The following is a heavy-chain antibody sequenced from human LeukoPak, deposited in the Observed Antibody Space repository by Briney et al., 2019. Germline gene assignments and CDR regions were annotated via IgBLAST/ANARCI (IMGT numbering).Heavy chain of an antibody. J-gene: IGHJ6*04. CDR1: GFTFSSYE. V-gene: IGHV3-48*03. Sequence: GGSLRLSCAASGFTFSSYEMSWVRQAPGKGLEWVSYISSSGSTIYYADSVKGRFTISRDNAKNSLYLQMNSLRAEDTAVYYCARGDYYYYYGMDVWGKGTTVTVSS. CDR3: ARGDYYYYYGMDV. CDR2: ISSSGSTI.